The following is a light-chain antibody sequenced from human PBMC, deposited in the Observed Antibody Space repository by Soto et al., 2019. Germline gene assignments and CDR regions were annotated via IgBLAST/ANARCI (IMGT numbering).Light chain of an antibody. CDR3: QKLNAYPPWT. CDR1: QGISSY. CDR2: AAS. J-gene: IGKJ1*01. Sequence: DIQFTQSPSFLSSSVADRVTITFLSSQGISSYLAWYQQKPGKAPKLLIYAASTLQSGVPLRFSGSGSGTSFTLTISSLQPEDFATYFCQKLNAYPPWTFGQGTKVDI. V-gene: IGKV1-9*01.